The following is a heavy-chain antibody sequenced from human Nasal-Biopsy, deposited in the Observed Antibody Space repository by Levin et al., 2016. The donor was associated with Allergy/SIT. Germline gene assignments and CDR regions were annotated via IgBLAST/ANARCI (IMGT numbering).Heavy chain of an antibody. CDR2: ISGRTGAT. Sequence: GGSLRLSCGFTFSDFDMSWVRQAPGKGMEWISYISGRTGATYYADSVRGRFTISRDNAKRSAYLQMNNVRAEDMAVYYCAPGHFDYWGQGTLVTVSS. CDR1: FTFSDFD. CDR3: APGHFDY. V-gene: IGHV3-11*06. J-gene: IGHJ4*02.